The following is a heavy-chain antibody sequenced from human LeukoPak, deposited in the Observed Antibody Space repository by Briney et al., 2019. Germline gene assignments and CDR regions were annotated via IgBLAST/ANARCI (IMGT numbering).Heavy chain of an antibody. CDR1: GGSFSGYY. J-gene: IGHJ4*02. V-gene: IGHV4-34*01. CDR3: ARDAKYYYGSRTYFFFEY. Sequence: SETLSLTCAVYGGSFSGYYWSWIRQPPGKGLEWIGEINHSGSTNYNPSLKSRVTMSIDTSKNQFSLKLSSITAADTAVYYCARDAKYYYGSRTYFFFEYWGQGTLLTVSS. D-gene: IGHD3-10*01. CDR2: INHSGST.